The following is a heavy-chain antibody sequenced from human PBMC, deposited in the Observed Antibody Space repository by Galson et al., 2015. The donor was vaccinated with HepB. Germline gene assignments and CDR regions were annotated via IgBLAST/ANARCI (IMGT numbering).Heavy chain of an antibody. Sequence: SLRLSCAPSGFTLTNHGMHWVCQAPGKGLEWVAVIWHDGSKTIYVGSVRGRFTISRDNSENTVYLQMNSLRAEDTAVYYCARDTKMFTGIDYMDVWGKGTAVTVSS. CDR2: IWHDGSKT. CDR1: GFTLTNHG. D-gene: IGHD1-1*01. CDR3: ARDTKMFTGIDYMDV. V-gene: IGHV3-33*01. J-gene: IGHJ6*03.